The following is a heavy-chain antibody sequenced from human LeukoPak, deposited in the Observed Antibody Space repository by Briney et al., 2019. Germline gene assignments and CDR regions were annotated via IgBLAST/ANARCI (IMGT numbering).Heavy chain of an antibody. CDR1: GYTFTSYG. CDR2: ISAYNGNT. V-gene: IGHV1-18*01. Sequence: GASVKVSCKASGYTFTSYGISWVRQAPGQGLEWMGWISAYNGNTNYAQKLQGRVTMTTDTSTSTAYMELRSLRSDDTAVYYCARGHMIVVVPHAFDIWGQGTMVTASS. CDR3: ARGHMIVVVPHAFDI. D-gene: IGHD3-22*01. J-gene: IGHJ3*02.